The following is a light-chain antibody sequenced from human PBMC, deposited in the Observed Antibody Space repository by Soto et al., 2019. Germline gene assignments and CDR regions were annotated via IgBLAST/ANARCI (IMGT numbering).Light chain of an antibody. J-gene: IGKJ3*01. CDR3: LQHNSYPFT. V-gene: IGKV1-17*01. Sequence: DLQLTQSPSSLSASVGESVTITCRASQGIRKDLGWYQQKPGKAPKRLIYAASSLQSGVPSRFSGSGSGTEFTLTISSLQPEDFATYYCLQHNSYPFTFGPGTKVDI. CDR2: AAS. CDR1: QGIRKD.